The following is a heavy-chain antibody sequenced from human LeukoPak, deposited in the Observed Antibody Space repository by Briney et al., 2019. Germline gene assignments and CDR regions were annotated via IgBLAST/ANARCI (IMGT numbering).Heavy chain of an antibody. J-gene: IGHJ4*02. CDR2: INHSGST. D-gene: IGHD1-26*01. Sequence: SGTLSLTCAVYGGFFSGYYWSWIRRPPGKGLEWIGEINHSGSTNYNPSLKSRVTISVDTSKNQFSLKLSSVTAADTAVYYCARGRPRSGSPRRQAFDYWGQGTLVTVSS. CDR3: ARGRPRSGSPRRQAFDY. V-gene: IGHV4-34*01. CDR1: GGFFSGYY.